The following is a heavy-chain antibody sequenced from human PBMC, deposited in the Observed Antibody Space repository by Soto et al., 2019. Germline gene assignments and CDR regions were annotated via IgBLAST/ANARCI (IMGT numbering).Heavy chain of an antibody. Sequence: GGSLRLSCAASGFTFSSYSMNWVRQAPGKGLERVSYISSSSSTIYYADSVKGRFTISRDNAKNSLYLQMNSLRAEDTAVYYCAREYSSGVPYFDYWGQGTLVTVSS. CDR1: GFTFSSYS. CDR3: AREYSSGVPYFDY. D-gene: IGHD6-19*01. V-gene: IGHV3-48*01. CDR2: ISSSSSTI. J-gene: IGHJ4*02.